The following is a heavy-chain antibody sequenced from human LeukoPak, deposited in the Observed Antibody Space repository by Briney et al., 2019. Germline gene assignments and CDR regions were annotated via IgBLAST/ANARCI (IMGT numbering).Heavy chain of an antibody. J-gene: IGHJ3*02. D-gene: IGHD3-22*01. CDR1: GFTLSNHR. CDR2: ISGDEIWT. Sequence: GGSLRLSCAASGFTLSNHRMHWVRQVPGKGLVWVSRISGDEIWTSYADSVKGRFIISRDNAKDTLYLQMNSLRTEDTAVYYCAREYNSGPKQTDAFDIWGQGTMVTVSS. V-gene: IGHV3-74*01. CDR3: AREYNSGPKQTDAFDI.